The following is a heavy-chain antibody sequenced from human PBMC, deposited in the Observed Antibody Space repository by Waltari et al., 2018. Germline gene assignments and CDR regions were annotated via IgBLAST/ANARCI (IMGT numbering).Heavy chain of an antibody. Sequence: QLQLQESGPGLVKPSETLSLTCTVSGGSISSSSYYWGWIRKPPGKGLEWIGSIYYSGSTYYNPSLKSRVTISVDTSKNQFSLKLSSVTAADTAVYYCARPPSSSIAARDAFDIWGQGTMVTVSS. J-gene: IGHJ3*02. CDR3: ARPPSSSIAARDAFDI. V-gene: IGHV4-39*01. D-gene: IGHD6-6*01. CDR2: IYYSGST. CDR1: GGSISSSSYY.